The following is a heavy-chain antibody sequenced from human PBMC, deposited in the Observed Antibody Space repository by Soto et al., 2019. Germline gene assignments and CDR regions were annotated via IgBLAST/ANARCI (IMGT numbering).Heavy chain of an antibody. CDR3: AKGAAGRPNAAMDV. CDR2: ITGSGIST. D-gene: IGHD6-13*01. J-gene: IGHJ6*02. V-gene: IGHV3-23*01. Sequence: RGSLRLSCAASGFTFSSYAMSWVRQAPGKGLEWVSSITGSGISTYHADSVKGRFTISRDNSKNTLYLQMNSLRAEDTAVYYCAKGAAGRPNAAMDVWGQGTTVTVSS. CDR1: GFTFSSYA.